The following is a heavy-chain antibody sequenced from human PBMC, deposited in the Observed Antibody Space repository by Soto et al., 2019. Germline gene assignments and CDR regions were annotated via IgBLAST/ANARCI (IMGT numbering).Heavy chain of an antibody. V-gene: IGHV3-72*01. D-gene: IGHD3-22*01. Sequence: GGSLRLSCAASGFTFSDHYMDWVRQAPGKGLEWVGRTRNKANSYTTEYAASVKGRFTISRDDSKNSLYLQMNSLKTEDTAVYYCARATVYYYDSSGYYSDAFDIWGQGTMVTVSS. CDR1: GFTFSDHY. CDR2: TRNKANSYTT. J-gene: IGHJ3*02. CDR3: ARATVYYYDSSGYYSDAFDI.